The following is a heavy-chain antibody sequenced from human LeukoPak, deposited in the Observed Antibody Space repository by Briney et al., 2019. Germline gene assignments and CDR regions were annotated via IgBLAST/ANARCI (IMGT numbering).Heavy chain of an antibody. J-gene: IGHJ4*02. V-gene: IGHV1-58*01. CDR3: AATPGYSGSQQAPN. CDR2: VVGSGNT. D-gene: IGHD1-26*01. Sequence: VVGSGNTNYAQKFQERVTITRDMSTSTAYMELSSLRSEDTAVYYCAATPGYSGSQQAPNWGQGTLVTVSS.